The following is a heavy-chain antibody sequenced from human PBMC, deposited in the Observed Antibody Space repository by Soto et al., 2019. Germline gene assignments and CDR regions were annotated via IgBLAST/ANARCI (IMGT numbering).Heavy chain of an antibody. CDR2: ISYDGSNK. CDR3: AKYVWDYDDDTFDI. Sequence: PGGSLRLSCAASGFTFGSYGMHWVGQAPGKGLEWVAVISYDGSNKYYADSVKGRFTISRDNSKNTLYLQMNSLRAEDTAVYYCAKYVWDYDDDTFDIWGQGTMVTVSS. D-gene: IGHD3-16*01. J-gene: IGHJ3*02. V-gene: IGHV3-30*18. CDR1: GFTFGSYG.